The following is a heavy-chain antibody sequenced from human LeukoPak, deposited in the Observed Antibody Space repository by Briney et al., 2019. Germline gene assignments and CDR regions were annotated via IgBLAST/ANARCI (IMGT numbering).Heavy chain of an antibody. D-gene: IGHD6-13*01. J-gene: IGHJ4*02. V-gene: IGHV1-2*02. CDR3: ASRPSRGIAVDY. CDR1: GYTFTGYY. CDR2: INPNSGGT. Sequence: ASMKVSCKASGYTFTGYYMHWVRQAPGQGLEWMGWINPNSGGTNYAQKFQGRVTMTRDTSISTAYMELSRLRSDDTAVYYCASRPSRGIAVDYWGQGTLVTVSS.